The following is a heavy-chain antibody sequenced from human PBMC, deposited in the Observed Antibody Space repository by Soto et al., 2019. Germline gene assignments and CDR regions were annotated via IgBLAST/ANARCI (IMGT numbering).Heavy chain of an antibody. CDR1: GFTFSSYA. V-gene: IGHV3-30-3*01. J-gene: IGHJ4*02. CDR2: ISYDGSNK. CDR3: ARDFSVATDY. D-gene: IGHD5-12*01. Sequence: HPGGSLRLSCAASGFTFSSYAMHWVRQAPGKGLEWVAVISYDGSNKYYADSVKGRFTISRDNSKNTLYLQMNSLRAEDTAVYYCARDFSVATDYWGQGTLVTVSS.